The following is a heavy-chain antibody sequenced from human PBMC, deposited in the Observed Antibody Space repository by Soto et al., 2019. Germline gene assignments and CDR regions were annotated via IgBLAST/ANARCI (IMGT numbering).Heavy chain of an antibody. V-gene: IGHV1-69*13. CDR3: AREYYDSSGYPGYYFDY. CDR1: GGTFSSYA. D-gene: IGHD3-22*01. CDR2: IIPIFGTA. Sequence: ASVKVSCKASGGTFSSYAISWVRQAPGQGLEWMGGIIPIFGTANYAQKFQGRVTITADESTSTAYMELSSLRSEDTAVYYCAREYYDSSGYPGYYFDYWGQGTQVTVSS. J-gene: IGHJ4*02.